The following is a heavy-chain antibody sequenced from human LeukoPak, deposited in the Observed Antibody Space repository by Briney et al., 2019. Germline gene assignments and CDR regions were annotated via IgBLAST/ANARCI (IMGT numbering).Heavy chain of an antibody. V-gene: IGHV4-39*01. D-gene: IGHD5-12*01. CDR1: GGSTTSSSHY. Sequence: PSETLSLTCTVSGGSTTSSSHYWGWVRQPPGKGLEWIGSIYYSGSTYYNPSLKSRVTISVDTSKNQFSLNLRSVTAADTAMYYCARQGPLSGYDYAAFDYWGQGTLVIVSS. CDR3: ARQGPLSGYDYAAFDY. CDR2: IYYSGST. J-gene: IGHJ4*02.